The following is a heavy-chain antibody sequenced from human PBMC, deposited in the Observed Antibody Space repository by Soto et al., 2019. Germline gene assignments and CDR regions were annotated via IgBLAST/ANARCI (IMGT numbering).Heavy chain of an antibody. CDR1: GYTFTSYD. D-gene: IGHD3-22*01. CDR3: ARGDYYDSSGYYFPHYYYYGMDV. J-gene: IGHJ6*02. CDR2: MNPNSGNT. V-gene: IGHV1-8*01. Sequence: ASVKVSCKASGYTFTSYDINWVRQATGQGLEWMGWMNPNSGNTGYAQKFQGRVTMTRNTSISTAYMELSSLRSEDTAVYYCARGDYYDSSGYYFPHYYYYGMDVWGQGTTVTVSS.